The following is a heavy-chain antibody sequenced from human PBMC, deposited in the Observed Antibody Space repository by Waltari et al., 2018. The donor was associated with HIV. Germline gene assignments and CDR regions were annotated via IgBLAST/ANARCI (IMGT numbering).Heavy chain of an antibody. D-gene: IGHD3-3*01. CDR2: IYHSGKT. CDR3: ARTYYDFWSGYSPSFDY. CDR1: GYSISSGYY. J-gene: IGHJ4*02. Sequence: QVQLQASGPGLVKPSETLSLTCSVSGYSISSGYYWGWIRQPPGKGLEWIGSIYHSGKTYYNPFRKSRVTISVDTSQDQFSPKLSSGTAADTAIYYCARTYYDFWSGYSPSFDYWGQGTLVIVSS. V-gene: IGHV4-38-2*02.